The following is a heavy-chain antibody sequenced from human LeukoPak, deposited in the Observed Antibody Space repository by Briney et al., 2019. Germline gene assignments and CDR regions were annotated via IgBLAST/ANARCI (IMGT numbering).Heavy chain of an antibody. CDR2: IYSGGST. CDR1: GFTVSSNY. CDR3: SLFSSGWPYFDY. J-gene: IGHJ4*02. V-gene: IGHV3-66*01. Sequence: GRSLRLSCAASGFTVSSNYMSWVRQAPGKGLGWVSVIYSGGSTYYADSVKGRFTISRDNSKNTLYLQMNSLRAEDTAVYYCSLFSSGWPYFDYWGQGTLVTVSS. D-gene: IGHD6-19*01.